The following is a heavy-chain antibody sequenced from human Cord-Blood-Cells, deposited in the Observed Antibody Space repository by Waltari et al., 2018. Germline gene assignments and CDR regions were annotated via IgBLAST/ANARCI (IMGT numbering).Heavy chain of an antibody. CDR3: ERVRRSSSSFDY. CDR2: VNPNRGGT. CDR1: GYTFTGYY. V-gene: IGHV1-2*06. J-gene: IGHJ4*02. Sequence: QVQLVQSGAEVKKPGASVKVSCKASGYTFTGYYMHWVRQAPGQRLEWMRRVNPNRGGTNDAQTLQGRVPMTRHTSISTAYMGLSRLRSDDTAVYYCERVRRSSSSFDYWGQGTLVTVSS. D-gene: IGHD6-6*01.